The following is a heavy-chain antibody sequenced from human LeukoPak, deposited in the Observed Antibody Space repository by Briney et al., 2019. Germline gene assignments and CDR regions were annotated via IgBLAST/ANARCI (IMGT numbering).Heavy chain of an antibody. CDR3: ARETYGDYEEV. D-gene: IGHD4-17*01. CDR1: GDAISNGLYY. Sequence: SETLSLTCTVSGDAISNGLYYWSWIRQPAGKGLEWIGRIYTSGSTKYNPSLRSRVTISVDTSKSQFSLKLTSVTAADTAVYYCARETYGDYEEVWGQGTLVTVSS. V-gene: IGHV4-61*02. J-gene: IGHJ4*02. CDR2: IYTSGST.